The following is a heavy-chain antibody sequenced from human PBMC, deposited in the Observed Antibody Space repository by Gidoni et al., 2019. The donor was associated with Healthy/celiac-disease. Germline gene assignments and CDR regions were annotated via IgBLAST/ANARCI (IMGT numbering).Heavy chain of an antibody. J-gene: IGHJ4*02. D-gene: IGHD3-16*01. Sequence: HVTSRESGPALVKPTQTLTLTCNFSVFSLNTSGMCVSWIRQPPGTALAWLALIDWDDDKYYRTSLKTTLTISKDTSKNQLVLTMTNMDPVDTATYYCARSVLGLGTYFDYWGQVTLVTVSS. CDR2: IDWDDDK. V-gene: IGHV2-70*01. CDR3: ARSVLGLGTYFDY. CDR1: VFSLNTSGMC.